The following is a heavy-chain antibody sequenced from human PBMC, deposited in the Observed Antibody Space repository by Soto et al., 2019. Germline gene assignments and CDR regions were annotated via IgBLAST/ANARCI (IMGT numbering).Heavy chain of an antibody. V-gene: IGHV1-69*04. CDR2: IIPILGIA. Sequence: ASVKVSCKASGGTLSSYTISWVRQAPGQGLEWMGRIIPILGIANYAQKFQGRVTITADKSTSTAYMELSSLRSEDTAVYYCARDTGAIGFRDKEVYYYYMDVWGKGTTVTVSS. J-gene: IGHJ6*03. CDR1: GGTLSSYT. CDR3: ARDTGAIGFRDKEVYYYYMDV. D-gene: IGHD3-10*01.